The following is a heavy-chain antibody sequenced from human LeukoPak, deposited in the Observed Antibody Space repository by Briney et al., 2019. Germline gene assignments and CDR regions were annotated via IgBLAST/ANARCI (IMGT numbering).Heavy chain of an antibody. CDR3: AGGGYYYYWFDP. V-gene: IGHV4-59*01. Sequence: SETLSLTCTVSGGSISSYYWSRIRQPPGKGLEWIGYIYYSGSTNYNPSLKSRVTISVDTSKNQFSLKLSSVTAADTAVYYRAGGGYYYYWFDPWGQGTLVTVSS. D-gene: IGHD3-22*01. CDR1: GGSISSYY. CDR2: IYYSGST. J-gene: IGHJ5*02.